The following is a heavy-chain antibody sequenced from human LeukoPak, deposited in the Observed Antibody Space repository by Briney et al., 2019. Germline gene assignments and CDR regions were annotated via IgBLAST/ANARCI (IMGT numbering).Heavy chain of an antibody. CDR3: ARARMDGYSYYYYYMDV. J-gene: IGHJ6*03. D-gene: IGHD5-24*01. V-gene: IGHV3-48*01. CDR2: ISSSSSTI. Sequence: PGGSLRLSCAASGFTFSSYSMNWVRQAPGKGLEWVSYISSSSSTIYYADSVKGRFTISRDNAKNSLYLQMNSLRAEDTAVYYCARARMDGYSYYYYYMDVWGKGTTVTISS. CDR1: GFTFSSYS.